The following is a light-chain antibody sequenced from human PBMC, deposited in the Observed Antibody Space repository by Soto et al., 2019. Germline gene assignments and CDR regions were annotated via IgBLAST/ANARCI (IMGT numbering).Light chain of an antibody. Sequence: EIALTQSPATLSVSPGERVTLSCRASQSVSTSLAWYQQKPGQAHRHLIYRASIRARGIAARFSGSGSGTEFTLTISSMQAEDLAVYYCQQYENWPPRYTFGQGTKLEIK. CDR2: RAS. V-gene: IGKV3-15*01. CDR3: QQYENWPPRYT. J-gene: IGKJ2*01. CDR1: QSVSTS.